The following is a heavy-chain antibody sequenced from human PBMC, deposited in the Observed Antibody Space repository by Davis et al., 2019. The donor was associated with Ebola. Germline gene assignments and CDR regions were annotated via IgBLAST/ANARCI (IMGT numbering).Heavy chain of an antibody. CDR1: GNSFANHW. CDR2: IYTGDSDT. D-gene: IGHD2-15*01. V-gene: IGHV5-51*01. J-gene: IGHJ4*02. Sequence: GESLKISCKDSGNSFANHWIGWVRQMPGKGLEWMGIIYTGDSDTRYSPSFRGQVTISADKSIKTAFLQWSSLKASDTAMYYCARQEGGFVVVVAAAFDYWGQGTLVTVSS. CDR3: ARQEGGFVVVVAAAFDY.